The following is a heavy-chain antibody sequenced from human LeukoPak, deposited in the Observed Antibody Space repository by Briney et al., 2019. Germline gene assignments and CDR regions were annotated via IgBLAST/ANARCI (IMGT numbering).Heavy chain of an antibody. V-gene: IGHV4-39*07. J-gene: IGHJ4*02. CDR2: IYYSGST. CDR1: GGSISSSSYY. Sequence: KPSETLSLTCTVSGGSISSSSYYWGWIRQPPGKGLEWIGSIYYSGSTYYNPSLKSRVTISVDTSKNQFSLKLSSVTAADTAVYYCARDLYYYDSSGYSRGSFDYWGQGTLVTVSS. CDR3: ARDLYYYDSSGYSRGSFDY. D-gene: IGHD3-22*01.